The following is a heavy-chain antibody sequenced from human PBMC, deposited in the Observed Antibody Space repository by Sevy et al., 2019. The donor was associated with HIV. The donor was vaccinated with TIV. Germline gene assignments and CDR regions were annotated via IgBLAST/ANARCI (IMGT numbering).Heavy chain of an antibody. CDR1: GFTFSTYN. D-gene: IGHD3-10*01. V-gene: IGHV3-21*01. Sequence: GGSLRLSCAASGFTFSTYNMNWVRQAPGKGLEWASSIWSSSSYIYYADSVKRRFTISRDNAKNSLYLQMNSLKVEDTAVYYCARDRTYGSFIDYWGQGTLVTVSS. J-gene: IGHJ4*02. CDR3: ARDRTYGSFIDY. CDR2: IWSSSSYI.